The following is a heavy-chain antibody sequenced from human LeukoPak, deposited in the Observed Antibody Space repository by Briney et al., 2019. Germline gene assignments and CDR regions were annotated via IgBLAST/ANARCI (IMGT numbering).Heavy chain of an antibody. CDR3: IKDLAGTWSFDH. CDR2: ISINGDET. Sequence: RGSLRLSCSASGFTFSAHFMHWVRQAPGKGLEYVSSISINGDETFYAESVKGRFTVSRDNSKNTLYLQLSSLRVEDTAIYYCIKDLAGTWSFDHWGQGTLLTVSS. CDR1: GFTFSAHF. V-gene: IGHV3-64D*06. D-gene: IGHD7-27*01. J-gene: IGHJ4*02.